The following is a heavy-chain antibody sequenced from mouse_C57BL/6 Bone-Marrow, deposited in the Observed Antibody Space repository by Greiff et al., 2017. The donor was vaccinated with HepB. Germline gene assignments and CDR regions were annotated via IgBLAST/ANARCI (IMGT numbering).Heavy chain of an antibody. V-gene: IGHV6-3*01. Sequence: EVKVEESGGGLVQPGGSMKLSCVASGFTFSNYWMNWVRQSPEKGLEWVAQIRLKSDNYATHYAESVKGRFTISRDDSKSSVYLQMNNLRAEDTGIYYCTGFYYYGSSFFDYWGQGTTLTVSS. CDR3: TGFYYYGSSFFDY. J-gene: IGHJ2*01. CDR1: GFTFSNYW. D-gene: IGHD1-1*01. CDR2: IRLKSDNYAT.